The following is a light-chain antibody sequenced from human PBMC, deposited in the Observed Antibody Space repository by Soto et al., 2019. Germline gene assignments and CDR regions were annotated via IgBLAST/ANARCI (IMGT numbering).Light chain of an antibody. J-gene: IGLJ2*01. CDR2: DTN. Sequence: QAVVTQEPSLTVSPGGTVTLTCGSSTGAVTNGHYAYWVQRKPGLAPRTLIFDTNSRHSWTPVRFSGSLFGAKAALTLSGAQPEDEADYYCLLSYGDVAIFGGGTQLTVL. CDR1: TGAVTNGHY. V-gene: IGLV7-46*01. CDR3: LLSYGDVAI.